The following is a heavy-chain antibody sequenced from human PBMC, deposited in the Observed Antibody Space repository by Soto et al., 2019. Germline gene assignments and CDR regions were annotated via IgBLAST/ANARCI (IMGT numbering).Heavy chain of an antibody. CDR1: GGSFSGYY. Sequence: SETLSLTCAVYGGSFSGYYWSWIRQPPGKGLEWIGEINHSGSTNYNPSLKSRVTISVDTSKNQFSLKLSSVTAADTAVYYCASPLSSSSAYYYYGMDVWGQGTTVTV. V-gene: IGHV4-34*01. CDR3: ASPLSSSSAYYYYGMDV. J-gene: IGHJ6*02. D-gene: IGHD6-6*01. CDR2: INHSGST.